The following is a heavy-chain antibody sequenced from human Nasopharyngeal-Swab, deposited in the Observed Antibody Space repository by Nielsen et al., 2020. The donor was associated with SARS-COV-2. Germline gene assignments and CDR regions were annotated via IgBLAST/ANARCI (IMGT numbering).Heavy chain of an antibody. V-gene: IGHV3-73*01. D-gene: IGHD5-12*01. CDR1: GFTFSGSA. CDR2: IRSKANSYAT. J-gene: IGHJ4*02. Sequence: GESLKISCAASGFTFSGSAMDWVRQASGKGLEWVGRIRSKANSYATAYAASVKGRFTISRDDSKNTAYLQMNSLKTEDTAVYYCTPGRATGYWGQGTLVTVSS. CDR3: TPGRATGY.